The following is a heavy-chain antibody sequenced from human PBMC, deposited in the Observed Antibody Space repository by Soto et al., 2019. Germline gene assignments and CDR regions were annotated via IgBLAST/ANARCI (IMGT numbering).Heavy chain of an antibody. V-gene: IGHV1-69*13. Sequence: AASVKVSCKASGGTFSSYAISWVRQAPGQGLEWMGGIIPIFGTANYAQKFQGRVTITADESTSTAYMELSSLRSEDTAVYYCARDGSAYCGGECYFVYWGKGTLVTV. CDR1: GGTFSSYA. CDR2: IIPIFGTA. J-gene: IGHJ4*02. CDR3: ARDGSAYCGGECYFVY. D-gene: IGHD2-21*01.